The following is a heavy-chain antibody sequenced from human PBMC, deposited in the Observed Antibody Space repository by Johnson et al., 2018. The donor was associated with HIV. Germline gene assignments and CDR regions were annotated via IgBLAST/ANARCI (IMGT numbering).Heavy chain of an antibody. D-gene: IGHD3-10*01. CDR1: GFTVSSNY. CDR2: IYSGGST. Sequence: VQLVESGGGLVQPGGSLRLSCAASGFTVSSNYMSWVRQAPWKGLEWVSIIYSGGSTYYADSVKGRFTISRDNSKNPLYLQMNSLRPEDTAVYYCAMLFLHAFDIWGQGTKVSVSS. V-gene: IGHV3-66*02. CDR3: AMLFLHAFDI. J-gene: IGHJ3*02.